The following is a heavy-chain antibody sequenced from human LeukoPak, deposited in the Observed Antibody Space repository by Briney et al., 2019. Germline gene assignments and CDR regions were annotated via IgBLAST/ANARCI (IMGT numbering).Heavy chain of an antibody. J-gene: IGHJ4*02. CDR2: ISSSSSYI. CDR1: GFTFSSYS. CDR3: ARDGIVPAYYFDY. Sequence: KAGGSLRLSCAASGFTFSSYSMNWVRQAPGKGLEWVSSISSSSSYIYYADSVKGRFTISRDNAKNTLYLQMISLRAEDTALYYCARDGIVPAYYFDYWGQGTLVTVSS. D-gene: IGHD2-2*01. V-gene: IGHV3-21*01.